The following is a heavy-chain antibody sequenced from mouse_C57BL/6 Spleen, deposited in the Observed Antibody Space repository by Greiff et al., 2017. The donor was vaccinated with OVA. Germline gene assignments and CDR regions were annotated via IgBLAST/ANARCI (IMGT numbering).Heavy chain of an antibody. D-gene: IGHD2-4*01. J-gene: IGHJ3*01. CDR2: IDPETGGT. Sequence: VQLQQSGAELVRPGASVTLSCKASGYTFTDYEMHWVKQTPVHGLEWIGAIDPETGGTAYNQKFKGKAILTADKSSSTAYMGLRSLTSEDSAVYYCTRSGDYVPFAYWGQGTLVTVSA. CDR3: TRSGDYVPFAY. V-gene: IGHV1-15*01. CDR1: GYTFTDYE.